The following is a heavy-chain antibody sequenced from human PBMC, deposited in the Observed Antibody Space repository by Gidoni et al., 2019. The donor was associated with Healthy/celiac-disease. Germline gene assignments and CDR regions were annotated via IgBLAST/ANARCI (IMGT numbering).Heavy chain of an antibody. CDR1: GYTLTELS. CDR2: FDPEDGET. Sequence: QVQLVQSGAEVKKPGASVKVSCKVYGYTLTELSMHWVRQAPGKWLEWMGGFDPEDGETIYAQKFQGRVTMTEDTSTDTAYMELSSLRSEDTAVYYCATSGLRPGDILTGYFYWGQGTLVTVSS. D-gene: IGHD3-9*01. V-gene: IGHV1-24*01. CDR3: ATSGLRPGDILTGYFY. J-gene: IGHJ4*02.